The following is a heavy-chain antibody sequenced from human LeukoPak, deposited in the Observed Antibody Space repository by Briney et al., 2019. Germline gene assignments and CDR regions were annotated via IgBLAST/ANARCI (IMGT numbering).Heavy chain of an antibody. CDR2: INHSGST. V-gene: IGHV4-34*01. Sequence: KPSETLSLTCAVYGGSFSGYYWNWIRQPPGKGLEWIGEINHSGSTNYNPSLKSRVTISVDTSKNQFSLKLSSVTAADTAVYYCARGPHGYSYGLFGRFPNDYWGQGTLVTVSS. CDR3: ARGPHGYSYGLFGRFPNDY. J-gene: IGHJ4*02. D-gene: IGHD5-18*01. CDR1: GGSFSGYY.